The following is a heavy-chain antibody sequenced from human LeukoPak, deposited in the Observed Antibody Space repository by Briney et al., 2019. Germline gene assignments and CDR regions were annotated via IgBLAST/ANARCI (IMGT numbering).Heavy chain of an antibody. V-gene: IGHV4-39*01. J-gene: IGHJ4*02. CDR1: GGSISSSSYY. CDR3: ARLYYDSSGYYQICYFDY. D-gene: IGHD3-22*01. Sequence: SGTLSLTCTVSGGSISSSSYYWGWIHQPPGKGLEWIGSIYYSGSTYYNPSLKSRVTISVDTSKNQFSLNLSSVTAADTAVYYCARLYYDSSGYYQICYFDYWGQGTLVTVSS. CDR2: IYYSGST.